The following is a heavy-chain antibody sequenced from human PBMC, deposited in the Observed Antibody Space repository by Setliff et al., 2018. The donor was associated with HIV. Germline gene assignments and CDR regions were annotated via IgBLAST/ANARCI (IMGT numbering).Heavy chain of an antibody. CDR1: GYTFTNYY. D-gene: IGHD3-22*01. Sequence: GASVKVSCKASGYTFTNYYMHWVRQAPGQGLEWMGWINPNSGGTNYAQKFQGRVTLTRDTSVTTVYMELTSLRSDDTAVYYCARGGGGYYYVGAVDIWGQGTVVTVSS. J-gene: IGHJ3*02. CDR3: ARGGGGYYYVGAVDI. V-gene: IGHV1-2*02. CDR2: INPNSGGT.